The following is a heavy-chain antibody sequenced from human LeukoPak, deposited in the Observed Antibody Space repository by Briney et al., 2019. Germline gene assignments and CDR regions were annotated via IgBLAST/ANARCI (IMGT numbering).Heavy chain of an antibody. V-gene: IGHV3-21*01. CDR3: AREKYSSSWSSDY. CDR2: ISSSSSYI. D-gene: IGHD6-13*01. CDR1: GFTFSSYS. Sequence: GGSLRLSCAASGFTFSSYSLNWVRQAPGKGLEWVSSISSSSSYIYYADSVKGRFTISRDNAKNSLYLQMSSLRAEDTAVYYCAREKYSSSWSSDYWGQGTLVTVSS. J-gene: IGHJ4*02.